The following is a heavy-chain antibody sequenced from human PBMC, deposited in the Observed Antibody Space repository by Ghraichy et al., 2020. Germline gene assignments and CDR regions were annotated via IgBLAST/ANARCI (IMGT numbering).Heavy chain of an antibody. CDR3: ASIAAAGNPYYYYGMDV. V-gene: IGHV4-61*01. D-gene: IGHD6-13*01. CDR2: IYYSGST. CDR1: GGSVSSGSYY. Sequence: SETLSLTCTVSGGSVSSGSYYWSWIRQSPGKGLEWIGYIYYSGSTNYNPSLKSRVTISVDTSKNQFSLKLSSVTAADTAVYYCASIAAAGNPYYYYGMDVWGQGTTVTVSS. J-gene: IGHJ6*02.